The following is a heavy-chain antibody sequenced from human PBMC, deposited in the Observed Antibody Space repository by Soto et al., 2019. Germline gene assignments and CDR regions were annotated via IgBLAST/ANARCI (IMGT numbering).Heavy chain of an antibody. D-gene: IGHD3-22*01. CDR1: GFTFSSYA. CDR3: AKIRYYYDSSGYDY. V-gene: IGHV3-23*01. Sequence: AGGSLRLSCAASGFTFSSYAMSWVRQAPGKGLEWVSAISGSGGCTYYADSVKGRFTISRDNSKNTLYLQMNSLRAEDTAVYYCAKIRYYYDSSGYDYWGQGTLVTVSS. J-gene: IGHJ4*02. CDR2: ISGSGGCT.